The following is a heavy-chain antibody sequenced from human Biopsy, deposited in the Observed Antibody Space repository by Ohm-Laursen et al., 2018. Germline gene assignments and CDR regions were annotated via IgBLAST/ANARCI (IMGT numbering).Heavy chain of an antibody. D-gene: IGHD2/OR15-2a*01. J-gene: IGHJ6*02. CDR3: ARATNSTGWPYYYFYGMDV. Sequence: SDTLSLTCTVSGGSIGDSTYHWGWIRQSPGKGLEWIGPFYYSGSINYNPSLKSRVTISVDTSKNQFSLRLNSVTAADTAVYYCARATNSTGWPYYYFYGMDVWGQGTTVTVSS. CDR2: FYYSGSI. CDR1: GGSIGDSTYH. V-gene: IGHV4-61*05.